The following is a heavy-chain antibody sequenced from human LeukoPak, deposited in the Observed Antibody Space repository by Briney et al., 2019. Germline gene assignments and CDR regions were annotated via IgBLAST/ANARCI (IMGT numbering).Heavy chain of an antibody. J-gene: IGHJ4*02. V-gene: IGHV1-18*01. CDR1: GYTFTSYG. Sequence: ASVKVSCKASGYTFTSYGISWVRQAPGQGLEWMGWISAYNGNTNYAQKLQGRVTMTTDTSTSTAYMELSSLRSDDTAVYYCARGRGGAGLMWRYFDFWGQGTLVTVPS. D-gene: IGHD1-26*01. CDR2: ISAYNGNT. CDR3: ARGRGGAGLMWRYFDF.